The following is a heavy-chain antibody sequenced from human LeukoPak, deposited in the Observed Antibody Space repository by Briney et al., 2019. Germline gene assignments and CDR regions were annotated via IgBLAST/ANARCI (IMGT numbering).Heavy chain of an antibody. CDR2: IYYSGST. CDR1: GGPISSSSYY. J-gene: IGHJ4*02. V-gene: IGHV4-39*07. CDR3: ARDEFPYYYDSSGSFDY. D-gene: IGHD3-22*01. Sequence: SETLSLTCTVSGGPISSSSYYWGWIRQPSGKGLEWIGSIYYSGSTYYNPSLKSRVTISVDTSKNQFSLKLSSVTAADTAVYYCARDEFPYYYDSSGSFDYWGQGTLVTVSS.